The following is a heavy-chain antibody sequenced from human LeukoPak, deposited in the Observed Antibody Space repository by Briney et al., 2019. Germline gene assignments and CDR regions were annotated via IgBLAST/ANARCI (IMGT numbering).Heavy chain of an antibody. CDR2: ISYDGVYK. CDR1: GFTFGDYA. Sequence: GGSLRLSCTASGFTFGDYAMSWVRQAPGKGLEWVSVISYDGVYKYYADSMEGRFTTSRENSKNTLYLQINSLTTEDTAVYYCARDGSGGSNFYYDYWGQGTLVTVSS. D-gene: IGHD2-15*01. CDR3: ARDGSGGSNFYYDY. J-gene: IGHJ4*02. V-gene: IGHV3-30-3*01.